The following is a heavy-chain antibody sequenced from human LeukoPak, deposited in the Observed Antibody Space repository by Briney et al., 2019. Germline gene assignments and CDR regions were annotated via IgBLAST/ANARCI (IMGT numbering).Heavy chain of an antibody. Sequence: SQTLSLTCTVSGGSISSGSYYWSWIRQPAGKGLEWIGHIYTSGSTNYNPSLKSRVTISVDTSKNQFSLKLSSVTAADTAVYYCARGSDSSGWFMGYWGQGTLVTVSS. CDR1: GGSISSGSYY. CDR3: ARGSDSSGWFMGY. V-gene: IGHV4-61*09. J-gene: IGHJ4*02. D-gene: IGHD6-19*01. CDR2: IYTSGST.